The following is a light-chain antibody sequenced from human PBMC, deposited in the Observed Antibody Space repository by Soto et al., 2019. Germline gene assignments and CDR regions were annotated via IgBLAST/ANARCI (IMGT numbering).Light chain of an antibody. V-gene: IGLV1-40*01. CDR2: RNN. Sequence: QSVLTQPPSVSGAPGQRVTISCTGSSSNIGAGSDVHWFQQFPGTAPKVLIYRNNNRPSGVPDRFSGSKSGTSASLAITGLEAEDESDYYCQSYDNSLRAWVFGGGTTLTVL. CDR1: SSNIGAGSD. J-gene: IGLJ3*02. CDR3: QSYDNSLRAWV.